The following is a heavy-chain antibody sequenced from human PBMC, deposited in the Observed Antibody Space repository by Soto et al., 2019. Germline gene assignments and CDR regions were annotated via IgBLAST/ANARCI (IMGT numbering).Heavy chain of an antibody. Sequence: QVQLQESGPGLVKPSETLSLTCTVSGGSVSSGSYYWSWIRQPPGQGLEWIGYIYYSGSTNYNPSLRSGLTISVDTSKNQFSLKLGSVTAADTAVYYCARGRDDYGDYDIDYWGQGTLVTVSS. CDR1: GGSVSSGSYY. CDR2: IYYSGST. J-gene: IGHJ4*02. CDR3: ARGRDDYGDYDIDY. D-gene: IGHD4-17*01. V-gene: IGHV4-61*01.